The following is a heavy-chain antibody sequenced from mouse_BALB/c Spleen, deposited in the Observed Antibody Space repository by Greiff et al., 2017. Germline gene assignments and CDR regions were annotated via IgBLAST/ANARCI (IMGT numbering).Heavy chain of an antibody. CDR1: GYTFTSYV. J-gene: IGHJ3*01. V-gene: IGHV1-14*01. CDR3: AREGTMITTGEPWFAY. D-gene: IGHD2-4*01. Sequence: VQLKESGPELVKPGASVKMSCKASGYTFTSYVMHWVKQKPGQGLEWIGYINPYNDGTKYNEKFKGKATLTSDKSSSTAYMELSSLTSEDSAVYYCAREGTMITTGEPWFAYWGQGTLVTVSA. CDR2: INPYNDGT.